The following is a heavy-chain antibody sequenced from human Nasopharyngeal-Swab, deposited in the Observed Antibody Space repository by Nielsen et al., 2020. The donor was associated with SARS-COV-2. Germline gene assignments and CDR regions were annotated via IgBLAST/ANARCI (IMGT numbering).Heavy chain of an antibody. CDR2: INHSGST. V-gene: IGHV4-34*01. CDR3: ARKYSGSYYSFDD. Sequence: SETLSLTCAVYGGSFSGYYWSWIRQPPGKGLEWIGEINHSGSTNYNPSLKSRVTISVDTSKNQFSLKLSSVTAADTAVYYCARKYSGSYYSFDDWGQGTLVTVSS. CDR1: GGSFSGYY. D-gene: IGHD1-26*01. J-gene: IGHJ4*02.